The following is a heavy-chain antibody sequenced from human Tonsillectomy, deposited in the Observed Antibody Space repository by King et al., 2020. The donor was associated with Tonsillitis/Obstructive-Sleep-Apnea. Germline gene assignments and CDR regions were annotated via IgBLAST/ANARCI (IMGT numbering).Heavy chain of an antibody. CDR1: GYTFTSYD. CDR3: ARDYYDSSGYYHGYFQH. Sequence: QLVQSGAEVKKPGASVKVSCKASGYTFTSYDITWVRQAPGQGLEWMGWSRPNNGDTNYAQKLQGRVTMTSDTSTNTAYMELRSLRSGDTAVYYCARDYYDSSGYYHGYFQHWGQGTLVTVSS. D-gene: IGHD3-22*01. CDR2: SRPNNGDT. V-gene: IGHV1-18*01. J-gene: IGHJ1*01.